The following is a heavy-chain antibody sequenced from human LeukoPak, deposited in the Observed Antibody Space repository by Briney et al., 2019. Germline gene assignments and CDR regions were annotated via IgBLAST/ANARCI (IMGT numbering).Heavy chain of an antibody. Sequence: PSETLSLTCTVSGGSISSYYWRWIRQPARKGLEWIGRIYTSGSTNYNPSLKSRVTMSVDTSKNQFSLKLSSVTAADTAVYYCARDRLLAAFDIWGQGTMVTVSS. J-gene: IGHJ3*02. CDR1: GGSISSYY. D-gene: IGHD2-15*01. V-gene: IGHV4-4*07. CDR2: IYTSGST. CDR3: ARDRLLAAFDI.